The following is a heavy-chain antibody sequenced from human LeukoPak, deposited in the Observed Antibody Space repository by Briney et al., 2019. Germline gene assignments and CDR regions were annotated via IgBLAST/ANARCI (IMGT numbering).Heavy chain of an antibody. CDR2: INHSGST. CDR1: GGSISSYY. Sequence: AETLSLTCSVSGGSISSYYWSWIRQPPGKGLEWIGEINHSGSTNYNPSLKSRVTILVDTSKKQFSLKLSSVTAADTAVYYCARGHSPVTTKVSYFQHWGQGTLVTVSS. V-gene: IGHV4-34*01. J-gene: IGHJ1*01. CDR3: ARGHSPVTTKVSYFQH. D-gene: IGHD4-17*01.